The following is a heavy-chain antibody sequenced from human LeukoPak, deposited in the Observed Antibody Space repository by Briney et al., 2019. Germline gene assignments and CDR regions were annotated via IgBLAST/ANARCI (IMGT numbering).Heavy chain of an antibody. V-gene: IGHV4-4*02. CDR1: GDSINSLDL. CDR2: MYLSGTT. D-gene: IGHD3-22*01. CDR3: AGLVGRYSSGLYYYYFDY. J-gene: IGHJ4*02. Sequence: SGTLSLTCTASGDSINSLDLWSWVRQPPGKGLVWIGEMYLSGTTHSNPSVKSRVTISIDKSKNQFFLNLSSVTAADTAVYYCAGLVGRYSSGLYYYYFDYWGQGTLVTVSS.